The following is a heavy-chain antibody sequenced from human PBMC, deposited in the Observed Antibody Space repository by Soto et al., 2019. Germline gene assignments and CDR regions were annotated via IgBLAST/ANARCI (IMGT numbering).Heavy chain of an antibody. CDR1: GFTFSSYA. J-gene: IGHJ3*02. CDR2: ISGSGGRT. Sequence: GGSLRLSCAASGFTFSSYAMSWVRQAPGKGLEWVSGISGSGGRTYYADSVKGRFTISRDNSKNTLYLQMNSLRVEDTAVYYCARRNWNYGAFDIWGQGTMVTVSS. CDR3: ARRNWNYGAFDI. D-gene: IGHD1-7*01. V-gene: IGHV3-23*01.